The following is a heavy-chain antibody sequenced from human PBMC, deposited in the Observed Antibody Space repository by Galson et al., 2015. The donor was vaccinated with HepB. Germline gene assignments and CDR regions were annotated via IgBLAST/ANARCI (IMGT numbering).Heavy chain of an antibody. V-gene: IGHV1-58*02. CDR2: IVVGSGNT. Sequence: SVKVSCKASGFTFTSSAMQWVRQARGQRLEWIGWIVVGSGNTNYAQKFQERVTITRDMSTSTAYMELSSLRSEDTAVYYCAADRGSRVGGVIVYYGMDVWGQGTTVTVSS. CDR1: GFTFTSSA. CDR3: AADRGSRVGGVIVYYGMDV. D-gene: IGHD3-16*02. J-gene: IGHJ6*02.